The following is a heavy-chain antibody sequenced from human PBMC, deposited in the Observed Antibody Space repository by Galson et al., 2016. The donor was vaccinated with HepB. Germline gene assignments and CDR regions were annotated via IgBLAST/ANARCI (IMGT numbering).Heavy chain of an antibody. CDR3: ATEGPKGSGTPHYLDY. CDR2: VIPSLDIS. J-gene: IGHJ4*02. D-gene: IGHD1-26*01. Sequence: SVKVSCKASGGTLINYGINWVRQAPGQGPEWMGRVIPSLDISYYARKFQGRVPITATKSTGTAYMELSSRRSEDPSVYYCATEGPKGSGTPHYLDYWGQGTLVTVSS. CDR1: GGTLINYG. V-gene: IGHV1-69*04.